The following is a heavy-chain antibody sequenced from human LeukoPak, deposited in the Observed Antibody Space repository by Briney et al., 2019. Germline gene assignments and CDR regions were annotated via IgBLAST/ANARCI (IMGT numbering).Heavy chain of an antibody. V-gene: IGHV3-30*02. CDR3: ARGGPYSGSFYYMDV. CDR2: IRNDGSDK. D-gene: IGHD1-26*01. Sequence: GGSPRLSCAASGFIFSTYGMHWVRQAPGKGLEWVAFIRNDGSDKYYAVSVKGRFTISRDNSKNTLYLQMNSLRAEDTAVYYCARGGPYSGSFYYMDVWGKGTTVTVSS. CDR1: GFIFSTYG. J-gene: IGHJ6*03.